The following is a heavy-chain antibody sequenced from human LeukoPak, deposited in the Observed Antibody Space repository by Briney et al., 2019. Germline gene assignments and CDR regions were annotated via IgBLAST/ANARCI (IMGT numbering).Heavy chain of an antibody. CDR3: AKVSDGDYEEYFQH. J-gene: IGHJ1*01. CDR2: ISGSGGST. Sequence: GGSLRLSCAASGFTFSSYAMGWVRQAPGKGLEWVSAISGSGGSTYCADSVKGRFTISRDNSKNTLYLQMNSLRAEDTAVYYCAKVSDGDYEEYFQHWGQGTLVTVSS. CDR1: GFTFSSYA. D-gene: IGHD4-17*01. V-gene: IGHV3-23*01.